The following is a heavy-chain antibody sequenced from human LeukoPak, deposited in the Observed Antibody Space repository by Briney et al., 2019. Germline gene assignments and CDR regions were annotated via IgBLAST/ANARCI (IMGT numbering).Heavy chain of an antibody. D-gene: IGHD6-13*01. CDR2: ISSGGSYI. CDR3: ARGQEQPDY. J-gene: IGHJ4*02. CDR1: GFTFSSYS. Sequence: GGSLRLSCAASGFTFSSYSMNWVRQAPGKGLEWVPSISSGGSYIYYADSMKGRFIISRDNAKKSLFLQMNSLGAEDTAVYYCARGQEQPDYWGQGTLVTVSS. V-gene: IGHV3-21*01.